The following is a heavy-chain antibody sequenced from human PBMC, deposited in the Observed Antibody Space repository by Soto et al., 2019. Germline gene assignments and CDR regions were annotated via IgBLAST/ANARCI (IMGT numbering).Heavy chain of an antibody. V-gene: IGHV3-30*18. CDR2: ISYDGSNK. D-gene: IGHD5-18*01. CDR3: AKDPRGYSYAFYWFDP. CDR1: GFTFSSYG. J-gene: IGHJ5*02. Sequence: SLRLSCAASGFTFSSYGMHWVRQAPGKGLEWVAVISYDGSNKYYADSVKGRFTISRDNSKNTLYLQMNSLRAEDTAVYYCAKDPRGYSYAFYWFDPWGQGTLVTVSS.